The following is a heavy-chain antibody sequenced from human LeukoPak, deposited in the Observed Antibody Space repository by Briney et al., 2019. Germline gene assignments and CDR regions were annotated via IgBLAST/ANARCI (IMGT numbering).Heavy chain of an antibody. CDR3: ARVRGVIAAAGQSHYYYYGMDV. CDR1: GYTFTGYY. D-gene: IGHD6-13*01. J-gene: IGHJ6*02. Sequence: ASVKVSCKASGYTFTGYYMHWVRQAPGQGLEWMGRINPNSGGTNYAQKFQGRVTITRDTSASTAYMELSSLRSEDTAVYYCARVRGVIAAAGQSHYYYYGMDVWGQGTTVTVSS. V-gene: IGHV1-2*06. CDR2: INPNSGGT.